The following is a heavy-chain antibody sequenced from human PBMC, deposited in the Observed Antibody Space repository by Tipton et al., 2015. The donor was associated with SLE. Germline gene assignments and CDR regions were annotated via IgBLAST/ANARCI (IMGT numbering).Heavy chain of an antibody. V-gene: IGHV4-30-2*01. CDR3: ARSGSYSQFDY. J-gene: IGHJ4*02. Sequence: TLSLTCAVSGASIGSGGYSWNWIRQPPGKGLQWIGYIFHSGITYYNPSLKSRVTMSVDRSKNQFSLRLTSVTAADTAVYYCARSGSYSQFDYWGQGTLVTVSS. D-gene: IGHD1-26*01. CDR2: IFHSGIT. CDR1: GASIGSGGYS.